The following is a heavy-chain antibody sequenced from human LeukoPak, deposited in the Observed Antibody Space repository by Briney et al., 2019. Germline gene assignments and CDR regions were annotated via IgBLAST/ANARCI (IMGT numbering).Heavy chain of an antibody. CDR3: AKAALVRGVIIPYYYYSTDV. CDR1: GFTFSSNW. J-gene: IGHJ6*02. CDR2: IKPDGSAE. Sequence: GGSLRLSCATSGFTFSSNWMSWVRHAPGRGLDWVANIKPDGSAEYYAASVKGRFTVSRDNSKNTLYLQMNSLRAEDTAVYYCAKAALVRGVIIPYYYYSTDVWGQGTTVTVSS. D-gene: IGHD3-10*01. V-gene: IGHV3-7*03.